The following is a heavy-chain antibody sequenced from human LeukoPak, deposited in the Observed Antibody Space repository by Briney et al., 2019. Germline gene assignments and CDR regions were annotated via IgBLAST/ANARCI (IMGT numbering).Heavy chain of an antibody. CDR2: IRSKAYGGTT. Sequence: GGSLRLSCTASGFTFGDYAMSWVRQAPGKGLEWVGFIRSKAYGGTTEYAASVKGRFTISRDDSKSIAYLQMNSLKTEDTAVYYCTRDSGGYGDYAAGYYYYYMDVWGKGTTVTISS. V-gene: IGHV3-49*04. CDR3: TRDSGGYGDYAAGYYYYYMDV. CDR1: GFTFGDYA. J-gene: IGHJ6*03. D-gene: IGHD4-17*01.